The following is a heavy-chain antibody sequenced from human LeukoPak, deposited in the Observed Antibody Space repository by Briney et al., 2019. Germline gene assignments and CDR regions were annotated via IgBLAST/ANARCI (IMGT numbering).Heavy chain of an antibody. CDR3: ARGSGIVGAYFYYYGMDV. Sequence: SETLSLTCSISGGSMSRFYWTWIRQSPGKGLEWIGYVHNTGGTNYNPSLKSRVTIAVDTSKNQFFLKLSSVVAADTAVYYSARGSGIVGAYFYYYGMDVWGQGTTVTVSS. CDR2: VHNTGGT. D-gene: IGHD1-26*01. J-gene: IGHJ6*02. V-gene: IGHV4-59*01. CDR1: GGSMSRFY.